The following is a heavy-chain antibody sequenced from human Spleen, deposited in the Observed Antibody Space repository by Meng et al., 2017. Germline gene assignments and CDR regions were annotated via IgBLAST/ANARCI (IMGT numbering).Heavy chain of an antibody. D-gene: IGHD2-15*01. V-gene: IGHV3-30*04. CDR3: ARESLVVRAFDP. CDR2: ISYDGSNK. CDR1: GFTFSSYA. Sequence: QVQLVESGGGVVQPGRSLRLSCAASGFTFSSYAMHWVRQAPGKGLEWVAVISYDGSNKYYADSVKGRFTISRDNSKNTLYLQMNSLRAEDTAVYYCARESLVVRAFDPWGQGTLVTVSS. J-gene: IGHJ5*02.